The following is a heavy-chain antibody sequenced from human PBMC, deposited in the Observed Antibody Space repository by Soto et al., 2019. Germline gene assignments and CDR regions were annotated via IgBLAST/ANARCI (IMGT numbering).Heavy chain of an antibody. CDR1: GFTFSSYG. CDR3: AKDLKWELLLGPFDY. Sequence: VWSLRLSCAASGFTFSSYGMHWVRQAPGKGLEWVAVISYDGSNKYYADSVKGRFTISRDNSKNTLYLQMNSLRAEDTAVYYCAKDLKWELLLGPFDYWGQGTMVTVSS. D-gene: IGHD1-26*01. J-gene: IGHJ4*02. CDR2: ISYDGSNK. V-gene: IGHV3-30*18.